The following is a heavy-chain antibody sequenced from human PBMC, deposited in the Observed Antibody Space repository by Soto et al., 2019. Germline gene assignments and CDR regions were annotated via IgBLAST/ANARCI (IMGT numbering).Heavy chain of an antibody. D-gene: IGHD4-17*01. J-gene: IGHJ4*02. CDR2: MNPNSGNT. Sequence: GASVKVSCKASGYTFTSYDINWVRQATGQGLEWMGWMNPNSGNTGYAQKFQGRVTMTRNTSISTAYMELSSLRSEDTAVYYCAALGGTTVTSAFDYWGQGTLVTVSS. CDR1: GYTFTSYD. CDR3: AALGGTTVTSAFDY. V-gene: IGHV1-8*01.